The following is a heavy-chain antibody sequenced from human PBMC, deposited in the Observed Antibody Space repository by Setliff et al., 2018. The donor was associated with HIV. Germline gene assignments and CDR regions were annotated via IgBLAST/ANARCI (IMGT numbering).Heavy chain of an antibody. CDR3: ARQLSNSLDY. D-gene: IGHD7-27*01. V-gene: IGHV1-2*02. CDR1: GYTFIDYF. Sequence: ASVKVSCKASGYTFIDYFIHWVRQAPGRGLEWMGWTSPHSGGTRTTRTFRGRVTMTRDTSINTAYMELSGVRSDDTAMYFCARQLSNSLDYWGQGTLVTVSS. J-gene: IGHJ4*02. CDR2: TSPHSGGT.